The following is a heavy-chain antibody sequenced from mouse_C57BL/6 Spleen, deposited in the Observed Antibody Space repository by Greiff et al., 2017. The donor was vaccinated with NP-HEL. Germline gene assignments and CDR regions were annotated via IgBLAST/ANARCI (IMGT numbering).Heavy chain of an antibody. Sequence: QVQLQQSGAELVRPGTSVKVSCKASGYAFTNYLIEWVKQRPGQGLEWIGVINPGSGGTNYTEKFKGKATLTADKSSSTAYMQLSSLTSEDSEVYFCERDSSGYDYFDYWGKGTTLTVSS. V-gene: IGHV1-54*01. J-gene: IGHJ2*01. CDR3: ERDSSGYDYFDY. D-gene: IGHD3-2*02. CDR2: INPGSGGT. CDR1: GYAFTNYL.